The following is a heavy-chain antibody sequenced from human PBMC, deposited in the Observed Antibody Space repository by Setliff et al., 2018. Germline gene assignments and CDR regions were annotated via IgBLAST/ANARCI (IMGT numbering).Heavy chain of an antibody. CDR2: IYYSGST. CDR1: GGSISSSIYY. D-gene: IGHD3-10*01. Sequence: SETLSLTCSVSGGSISSSIYYWGWIRQPPGKGLEWIGSIYYSGSTYYSPSLKRRVTISVDTSKNQFSLKLSSVTAADTAVYYCARHKVIKKEFIRLTWFDPWGQGTPVTVSS. V-gene: IGHV4-39*01. CDR3: ARHKVIKKEFIRLTWFDP. J-gene: IGHJ5*02.